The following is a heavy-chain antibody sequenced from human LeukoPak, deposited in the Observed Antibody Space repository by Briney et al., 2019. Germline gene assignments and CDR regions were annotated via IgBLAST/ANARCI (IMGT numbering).Heavy chain of an antibody. V-gene: IGHV1-69*05. CDR1: GGTFSSYA. CDR2: IIPIFGTA. J-gene: IGHJ4*02. CDR3: AKAPDYDIPGDFDY. D-gene: IGHD3-9*01. Sequence: SVKVSCKASGGTFSSYAISWVRQAPGQGLEWMGGIIPIFGTANYAQKFQGRVTITTDESTSTAYMELSSLRAEDTAVYYCAKAPDYDIPGDFDYWGQGTLVTVSS.